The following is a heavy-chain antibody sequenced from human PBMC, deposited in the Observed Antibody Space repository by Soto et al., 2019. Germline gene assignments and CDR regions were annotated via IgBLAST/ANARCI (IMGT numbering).Heavy chain of an antibody. D-gene: IGHD5-12*01. CDR1: GGSISSYY. CDR3: ASQSSGYNGFDFSC. V-gene: IGHV4-59*08. J-gene: IGHJ4*02. CDR2: TYYTGSP. Sequence: QVQLQESGPGLVKPSETLSLTCTVSGGSISSYYWSWIRQPPGKGLEWIGYTYYTGSPNYNPSPTSRVTIPGGPSKTLFSLSETSVTAADTAVYYGASQSSGYNGFDFSCWGQGALVTVSS.